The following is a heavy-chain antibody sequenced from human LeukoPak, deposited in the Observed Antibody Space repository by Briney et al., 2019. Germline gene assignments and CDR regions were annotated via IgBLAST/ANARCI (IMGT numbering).Heavy chain of an antibody. J-gene: IGHJ4*02. Sequence: SETLSLTCAVYGGSFSGYYWSWIRQPPGKGLEWIGEINHSGSTNYNPSLKSRVTISVDTSKNQFSLKLSSVTAADTAVYYCVKITYDLWSGYGNYFDYWGQGTLVTVSS. CDR3: VKITYDLWSGYGNYFDY. CDR1: GGSFSGYY. V-gene: IGHV4-34*01. D-gene: IGHD3-3*01. CDR2: INHSGST.